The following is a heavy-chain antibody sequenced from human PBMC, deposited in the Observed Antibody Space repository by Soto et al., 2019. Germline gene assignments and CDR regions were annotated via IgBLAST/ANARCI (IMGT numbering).Heavy chain of an antibody. Sequence: GGSLRLSCAASGFPFSNAWMNWVRQAPGKGLEWVGRIKSKTDGGTTDYAAPVKGRFTISRDDSKNTLYLQMNSLKTEDTAVYYCTTADTGTTRWKRYFDYWGQGTLVTVSS. D-gene: IGHD4-4*01. V-gene: IGHV3-15*07. CDR3: TTADTGTTRWKRYFDY. CDR1: GFPFSNAW. J-gene: IGHJ4*02. CDR2: IKSKTDGGTT.